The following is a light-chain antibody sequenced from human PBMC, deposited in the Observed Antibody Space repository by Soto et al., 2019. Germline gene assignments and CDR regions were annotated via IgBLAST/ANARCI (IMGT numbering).Light chain of an antibody. CDR2: KAS. CDR1: QSISIW. J-gene: IGKJ1*01. V-gene: IGKV1-5*03. Sequence: DIQMTQSPSTLSASVGDRVTITCRASQSISIWLAWYQQKPGKAPNLLIYKASSLESGVPSRFSGSGSGTEFTLTISSLQTDDFATYFYQQYINRWTFGQGTKVEI. CDR3: QQYINRWT.